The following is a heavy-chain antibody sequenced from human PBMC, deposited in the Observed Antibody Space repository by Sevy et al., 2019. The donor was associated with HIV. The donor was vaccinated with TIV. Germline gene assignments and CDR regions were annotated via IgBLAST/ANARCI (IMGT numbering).Heavy chain of an antibody. J-gene: IGHJ4*02. V-gene: IGHV3-23*01. D-gene: IGHD5-18*01. CDR1: GFTVSTYA. Sequence: GGSLRLSCAASGFTVSTYAINWVRQAPGEGLEWVSAIAGGGDSTYYADSVKGRFTISRDNSKNGVYLKMNSLRAEDTAVYYCAAGDTSMVTDLDYWGQGTLVTVSS. CDR2: IAGGGDST. CDR3: AAGDTSMVTDLDY.